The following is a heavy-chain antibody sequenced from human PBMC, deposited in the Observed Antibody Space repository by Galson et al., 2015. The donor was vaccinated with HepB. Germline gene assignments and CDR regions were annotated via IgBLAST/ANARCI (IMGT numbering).Heavy chain of an antibody. V-gene: IGHV5-10-1*04. CDR1: GYTFTSYW. J-gene: IGHJ3*02. CDR3: ARRGSSWDDAFDI. CDR2: IDPSDSYT. D-gene: IGHD7-27*01. Sequence: SGAEVKKPGESLRISCKGSGYTFTSYWISWVRQMPGQGLEWMARIDPSDSYTKYSPSFQGQVTISADKSISTAYLQWSSLKASDTAMYYCARRGSSWDDAFDIWGQGTMVTVSS.